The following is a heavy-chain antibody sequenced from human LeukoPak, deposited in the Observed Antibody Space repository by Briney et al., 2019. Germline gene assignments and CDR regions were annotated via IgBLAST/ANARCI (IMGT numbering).Heavy chain of an antibody. CDR2: IYYSGST. D-gene: IGHD5-24*01. CDR3: ARVEMATDYYFDY. CDR1: GGSISSYY. J-gene: IGHJ4*02. V-gene: IGHV4-59*01. Sequence: PSETLSLTCAVSGGSISSYYWSWIRQPPGKGLEWIGYIYYSGSTNYNPSLKSRVTISVDTSKNQFSLKLSSVTAADTAVYYCARVEMATDYYFDYWGQGTLVTVSS.